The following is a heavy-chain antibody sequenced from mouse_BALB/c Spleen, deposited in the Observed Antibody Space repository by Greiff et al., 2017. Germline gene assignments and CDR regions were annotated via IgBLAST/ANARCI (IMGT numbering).Heavy chain of an antibody. Sequence: VQLQQSGAELVRSGASVKLSCTASGFNIKDYYMHWVKQRPEQGLEWIGWIDPENGDTEYAPKFQGKATMTADTSSNTAYLQLSSLTSEDTAVYYCAREEVVATDWYFDVWGAGTTVTVSS. CDR2: IDPENGDT. CDR1: GFNIKDYY. V-gene: IGHV14-4*02. D-gene: IGHD1-1*01. J-gene: IGHJ1*01. CDR3: AREEVVATDWYFDV.